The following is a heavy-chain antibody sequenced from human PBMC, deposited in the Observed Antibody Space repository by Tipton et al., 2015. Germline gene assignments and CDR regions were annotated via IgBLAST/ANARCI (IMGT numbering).Heavy chain of an antibody. D-gene: IGHD2-2*01. V-gene: IGHV3-33*01. J-gene: IGHJ4*02. Sequence: SLRLSCAASGFTFRNYVMHWVRQAPGKGLEWVALIWYAENNKYYADSVKGRFTVSRDTSKNTLYLQMDSLGADDTAVYYCARDYCSVTSCYDYWGQGTLVTVSS. CDR3: ARDYCSVTSCYDY. CDR1: GFTFRNYV. CDR2: IWYAENNK.